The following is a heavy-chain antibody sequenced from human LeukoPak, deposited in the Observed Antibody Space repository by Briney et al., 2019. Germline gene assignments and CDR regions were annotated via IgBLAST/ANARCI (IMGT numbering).Heavy chain of an antibody. Sequence: TGGSLRLSCAASGFTFSTYSMNWVRQAPGKGLEWVSSISSSSSDIYYADSVKGRFTISRDNAKNSLYLQMNSLRAEDTAVYYCARADTAMIIYFNNWGQGTLVTVSS. V-gene: IGHV3-21*01. CDR1: GFTFSTYS. J-gene: IGHJ1*01. CDR2: ISSSSSDI. D-gene: IGHD5-18*01. CDR3: ARADTAMIIYFNN.